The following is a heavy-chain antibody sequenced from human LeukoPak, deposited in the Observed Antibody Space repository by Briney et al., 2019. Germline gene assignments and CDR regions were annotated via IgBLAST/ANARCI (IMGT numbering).Heavy chain of an antibody. CDR1: GGSFSGYY. CDR3: ARGRIQLWTLAYCYFDY. CDR2: INHSGST. V-gene: IGHV4-34*01. J-gene: IGHJ4*02. Sequence: SETLSLTCAVYGGSFSGYYWSWIRQPPGKGLEWIGEINHSGSTNYIPSLKSRVTISVDTSKNQFSLKLSSVTAADTAVYYCARGRIQLWTLAYCYFDYWGQGTLVTVSS. D-gene: IGHD5-18*01.